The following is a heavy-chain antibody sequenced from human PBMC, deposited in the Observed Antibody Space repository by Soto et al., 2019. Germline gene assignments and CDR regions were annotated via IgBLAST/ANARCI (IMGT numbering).Heavy chain of an antibody. J-gene: IGHJ4*02. CDR1: GFTFSSYA. CDR2: ISGSGGST. V-gene: IGHV3-23*01. D-gene: IGHD2-15*01. CDR3: AKALPRYCSGGSCLLSPH. Sequence: EVQLLESGGGLVQPGGSLRLSCAASGFTFSSYAMSWVRQAPGKGLEWVSAISGSGGSTYYADSVKGRFTISRDNSKNTLYLQMNSLRAEDTAVYYCAKALPRYCSGGSCLLSPHWGQGNLVTVSS.